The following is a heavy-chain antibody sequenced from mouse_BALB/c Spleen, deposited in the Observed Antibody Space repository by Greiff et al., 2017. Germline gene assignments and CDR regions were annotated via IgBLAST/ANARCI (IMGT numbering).Heavy chain of an antibody. CDR2: IWSGGST. CDR1: GFSLTSYG. J-gene: IGHJ2*01. CDR3: ARNFLKGLDY. Sequence: VQLQQSGPGLVQPSQSLSITCTVSGFSLTSYGVHWVRQSPGKGLEWLGVIWSGGSTDYNAAFISRLSISKDNSKSQVFFKMNSLQADDTAIYYCARNFLKGLDYWGQGTTLTVSS. V-gene: IGHV2-4-1*01.